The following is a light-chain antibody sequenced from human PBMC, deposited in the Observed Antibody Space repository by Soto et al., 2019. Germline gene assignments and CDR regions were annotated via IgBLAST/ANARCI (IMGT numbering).Light chain of an antibody. J-gene: IGLJ1*01. CDR2: NNN. CDR3: AAWDGSLHGYD. CDR1: GSNIGSST. V-gene: IGLV1-44*01. Sequence: QSVLTQPPSASGTPRQRVTMSCSRSGSNIGSSTVNWYQQLPGTAPRLLIYNNNQRPSGVPDRFSGSKSGTSASLAISGLQSDDEADYYCAAWDGSLHGYDFGTGTKLTVL.